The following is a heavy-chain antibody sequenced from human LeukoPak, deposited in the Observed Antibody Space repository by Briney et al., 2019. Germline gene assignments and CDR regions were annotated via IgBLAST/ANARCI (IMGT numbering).Heavy chain of an antibody. D-gene: IGHD6-13*01. J-gene: IGHJ1*01. Sequence: GGSLRLSCAASGFTFSSYAMHWVRQAPGKGLEWVAVISYDGSNKYYADSVKGRFTISRDNSKNTLYLQMNSLRAEDTAVYYCARPAGYSSSWYLYFQHWGQGTLVTVSS. CDR1: GFTFSSYA. CDR3: ARPAGYSSSWYLYFQH. V-gene: IGHV3-30-3*01. CDR2: ISYDGSNK.